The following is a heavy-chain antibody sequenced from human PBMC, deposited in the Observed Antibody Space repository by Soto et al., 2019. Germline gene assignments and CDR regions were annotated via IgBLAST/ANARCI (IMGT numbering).Heavy chain of an antibody. V-gene: IGHV3-23*01. Sequence: PGGSLRLSCAASGFTFSSYAMSWVRQAPGKGLEWVSAISGSGGSTYYADSVKGRFTISRDNSKNTLYLQMNSLRAEDTAVYYCAKDLSPEYSSSLGFDYWGQGTLVTVSS. J-gene: IGHJ4*02. CDR2: ISGSGGST. CDR3: AKDLSPEYSSSLGFDY. D-gene: IGHD6-6*01. CDR1: GFTFSSYA.